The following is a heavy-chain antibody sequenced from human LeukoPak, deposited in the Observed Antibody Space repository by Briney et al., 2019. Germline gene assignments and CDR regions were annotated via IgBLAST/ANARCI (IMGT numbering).Heavy chain of an antibody. CDR2: ISYDGSNK. Sequence: GRSLRLSCAASGFTFSSYGMHWVRQAPGKGLEWVAVISYDGSNKYYADSVKGRFTISRDNAKNSLYLQMSNLRAEDTAVYFCARGGGLDVWGQGATVTVSS. J-gene: IGHJ6*02. V-gene: IGHV3-30*03. CDR3: ARGGGLDV. CDR1: GFTFSSYG. D-gene: IGHD3-16*01.